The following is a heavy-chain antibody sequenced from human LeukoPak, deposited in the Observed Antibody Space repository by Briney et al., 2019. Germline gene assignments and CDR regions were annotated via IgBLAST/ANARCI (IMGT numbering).Heavy chain of an antibody. CDR2: ISYDGSNK. CDR1: GFTFSNYG. D-gene: IGHD6-13*01. V-gene: IGHV3-30*18. J-gene: IGHJ4*02. Sequence: GGSLRLSCAASGFTFSNYGMHWVRQAPGKGLEWVAVISYDGSNKYYADSVKGRFTISRDNSKNTLYLQMNSLRAEDTAVYYCANWGAIAAPFDYWGQGTLVTVSS. CDR3: ANWGAIAAPFDY.